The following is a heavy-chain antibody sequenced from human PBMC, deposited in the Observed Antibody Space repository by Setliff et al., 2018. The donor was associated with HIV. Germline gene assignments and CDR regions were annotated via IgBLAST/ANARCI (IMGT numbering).Heavy chain of an antibody. D-gene: IGHD3-3*02. CDR3: ARHGTCYHLLDY. V-gene: IGHV4-39*01. J-gene: IGHJ4*02. CDR1: GGPVSRRSYY. CDR2: IFHNGST. Sequence: SETLSLTCTVSGGPVSRRSYYWGWLRQSPGKGLEWMGSIFHNGSTFYHPSLRSRLILSVDTSKNQVSLSLKSVTASDTSVYFCARHGTCYHLLDYWGQGRPVSVTS.